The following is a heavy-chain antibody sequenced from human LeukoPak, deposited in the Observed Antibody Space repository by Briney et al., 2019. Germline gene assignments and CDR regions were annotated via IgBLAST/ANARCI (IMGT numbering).Heavy chain of an antibody. Sequence: SQTLSLTCTVSGGSISSGDYYWSWIRQPPGKGLEWIGYIYYSGRTYYNPSLKSRVTISVDTSKNQFSLKMNAVTAADTAVYYCAREWERTFDYWGQGTLVTVSS. CDR3: AREWERTFDY. CDR1: GGSISSGDYY. V-gene: IGHV4-30-4*01. J-gene: IGHJ4*02. CDR2: IYYSGRT. D-gene: IGHD1-26*01.